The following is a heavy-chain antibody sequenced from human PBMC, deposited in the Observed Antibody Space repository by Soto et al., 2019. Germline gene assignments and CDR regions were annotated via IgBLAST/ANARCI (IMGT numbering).Heavy chain of an antibody. CDR3: ARTAAAGKYYYGVDV. J-gene: IGHJ6*02. CDR2: IYPGDSDT. V-gene: IGHV5-51*01. Sequence: PGESLKISCKGSGYSFTSYWIGWVRQMPGKRLEWMGIIYPGDSDTRYSPSFQGQVTISADKSISTAYLQWSSLKASDTAIYYCARTAAAGKYYYGVDVWGQGTTVTVSS. CDR1: GYSFTSYW. D-gene: IGHD6-13*01.